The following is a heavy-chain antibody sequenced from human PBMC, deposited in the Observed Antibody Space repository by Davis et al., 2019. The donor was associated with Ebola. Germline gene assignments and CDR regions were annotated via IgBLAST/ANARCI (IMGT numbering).Heavy chain of an antibody. Sequence: PGGSLRLSCAASGFTFSSYGMHWVRQAPGKGLEWVAVIWYDGSNKYYADSVKGRFTISRDNSKNTLYLQMNSLRAEDTAVYYCASRMLQQWLVHDYYYMDVWGKGTTVTVSS. CDR1: GFTFSSYG. CDR3: ASRMLQQWLVHDYYYMDV. V-gene: IGHV3-33*01. CDR2: IWYDGSNK. D-gene: IGHD6-19*01. J-gene: IGHJ6*03.